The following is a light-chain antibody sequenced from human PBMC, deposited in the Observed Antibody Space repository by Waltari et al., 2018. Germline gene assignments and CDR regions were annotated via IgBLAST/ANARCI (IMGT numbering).Light chain of an antibody. V-gene: IGLV2-14*03. Sequence: QSALTQSPSVSGSPGHSITILFTGTSSDICGYDYVAWYQQHPGNAPKLIIFDVTNRPSGGSDRFSGSKSGNTASLTISGLQADDEAVYYCCSYTPNHWVFGGGTSLTVL. CDR2: DVT. CDR3: CSYTPNHWV. CDR1: SSDICGYDY. J-gene: IGLJ3*02.